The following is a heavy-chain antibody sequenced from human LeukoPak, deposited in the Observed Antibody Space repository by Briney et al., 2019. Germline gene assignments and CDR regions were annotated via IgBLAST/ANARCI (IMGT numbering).Heavy chain of an antibody. D-gene: IGHD2-2*01. V-gene: IGHV4-61*02. CDR2: IYTSGST. Sequence: PSETLSLTCTVSGGSISSGSYYWSWIRQPAGKGLEWIGRIYTSGSTNYNPSLKSRVTISVDTSKNQFSLKLSSVTAADTAVYYCARLKGYCSSTSCYGFDPWGQGTLVTVSS. J-gene: IGHJ5*02. CDR3: ARLKGYCSSTSCYGFDP. CDR1: GGSISSGSYY.